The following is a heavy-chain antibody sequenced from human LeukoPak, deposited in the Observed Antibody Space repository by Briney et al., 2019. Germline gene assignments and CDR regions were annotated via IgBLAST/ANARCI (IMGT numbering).Heavy chain of an antibody. V-gene: IGHV1-2*02. J-gene: IGHJ5*02. Sequence: ASVKVSCKASGYTFTGYYMHWVRQAPGQGLEWMGWINPNSGGTNYAQKFQGRVTMTRDTSISTAYMELSRLRSDDTAVHYCARGKGDIVVVPAAMRENWFDPWGQGTLVAVSS. CDR3: ARGKGDIVVVPAAMRENWFDP. CDR2: INPNSGGT. CDR1: GYTFTGYY. D-gene: IGHD2-2*01.